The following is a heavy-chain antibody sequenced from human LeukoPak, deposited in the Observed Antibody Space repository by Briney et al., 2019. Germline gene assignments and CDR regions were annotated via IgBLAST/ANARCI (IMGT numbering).Heavy chain of an antibody. D-gene: IGHD3-9*01. Sequence: PSETLSLTCAVYGGSFSGYYWSWIRQPPGKGLEWIGEINHSGSTYYNPSLKSRVTISVDTSKNQFSLKLSAVTAADTAVYYCARELTYYDILTGSPSWFDPWGQGTLVTVSS. CDR1: GGSFSGYY. J-gene: IGHJ5*02. CDR2: INHSGST. CDR3: ARELTYYDILTGSPSWFDP. V-gene: IGHV4-34*01.